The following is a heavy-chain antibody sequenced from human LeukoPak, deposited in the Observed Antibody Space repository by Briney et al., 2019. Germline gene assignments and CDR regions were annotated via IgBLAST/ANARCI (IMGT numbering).Heavy chain of an antibody. V-gene: IGHV3-33*06. Sequence: PGGSLRLSCAASGFIFDTYTMHWVRQAPGKGLEWVALIWSDSSNSGYVESVKGRFTISRDNSKNTLYLQMNSLRVEDTAVYYCAKHGSYTCYSGADYWGQGTLVTVSS. J-gene: IGHJ4*02. CDR3: AKHGSYTCYSGADY. D-gene: IGHD2-15*01. CDR1: GFIFDTYT. CDR2: IWSDSSNS.